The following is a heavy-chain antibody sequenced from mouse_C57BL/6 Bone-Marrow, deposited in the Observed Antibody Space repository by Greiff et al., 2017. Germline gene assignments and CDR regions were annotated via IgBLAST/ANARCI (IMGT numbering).Heavy chain of an antibody. CDR1: GYSFTDYN. D-gene: IGHD1-1*01. Sequence: EVQLQESGPELVKPGASVKISCKASGYSFTDYNMNWVKQSNGKSLEWIGVINPNYGTTSYNQKFKGKATLTVDQSSSTAYMQLNSLTSEDAAVYYCARIYYYGSSHNYYAMDYWGQGTSVTVSS. V-gene: IGHV1-39*01. CDR3: ARIYYYGSSHNYYAMDY. J-gene: IGHJ4*01. CDR2: INPNYGTT.